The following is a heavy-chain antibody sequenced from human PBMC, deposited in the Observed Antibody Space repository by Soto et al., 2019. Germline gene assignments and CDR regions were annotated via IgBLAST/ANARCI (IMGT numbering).Heavy chain of an antibody. Sequence: QVQLVQSGAEVKKPGSSVKVSCKASGGTFSSYAISWVRQAPGQGLEWMGGIIPIFGTANYAQKFQARVTITADEPTSPAYMELSSLRSEDTAVYYCARDRDEYYDSSGYRNWFDPWGQGTLVTVSS. CDR3: ARDRDEYYDSSGYRNWFDP. V-gene: IGHV1-69*12. J-gene: IGHJ5*02. CDR1: GGTFSSYA. CDR2: IIPIFGTA. D-gene: IGHD3-22*01.